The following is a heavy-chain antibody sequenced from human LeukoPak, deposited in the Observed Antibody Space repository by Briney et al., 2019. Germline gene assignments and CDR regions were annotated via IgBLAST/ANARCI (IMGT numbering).Heavy chain of an antibody. CDR2: FDPEDGET. CDR3: ATEPYSLAAAGENWFDP. CDR1: GYTLTELS. D-gene: IGHD6-13*01. J-gene: IGHJ5*02. V-gene: IGHV1-24*01. Sequence: ASVKVSCKVSGYTLTELSMHWVRQAPGKGLEWMGGFDPEDGETIYAQKFQGRVTMTEDTSTDTAYMELSSLRSEDTAVYYCATEPYSLAAAGENWFDPWGQGTLVTVSS.